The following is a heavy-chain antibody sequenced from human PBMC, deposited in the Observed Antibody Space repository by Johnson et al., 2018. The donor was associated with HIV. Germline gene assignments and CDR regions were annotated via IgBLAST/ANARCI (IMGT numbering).Heavy chain of an antibody. CDR3: ATVGRTTATAQSAFHM. D-gene: IGHD1-1*01. Sequence: QVQLVESGGGVVQPGRSLRLSCVGSRFTFSNYALHCVRQAPGKGLEWVALISYDGNHKNYADSVKGRFTISRDNSKNTLFLQMNSLRPEDTAVYYCATVGRTTATAQSAFHMWGQGTLVTVSS. CDR1: RFTFSNYA. CDR2: ISYDGNHK. J-gene: IGHJ3*02. V-gene: IGHV3-30*04.